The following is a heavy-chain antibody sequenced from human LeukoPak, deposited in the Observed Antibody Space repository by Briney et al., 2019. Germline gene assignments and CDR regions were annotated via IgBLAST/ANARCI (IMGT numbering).Heavy chain of an antibody. V-gene: IGHV3-7*03. J-gene: IGHJ4*02. CDR3: ARGVVVVAAEYFDY. D-gene: IGHD2-15*01. CDR2: IKQDGSEK. Sequence: GGSLRLSCAASGFTFSSYWMSWVRQAPGKGLEWVANIKQDGSEKYYVDSVKGRFTISRDNAKNSLYLQMNSLRAEDTAVYYRARGVVVVAAEYFDYWGQGTLVTVSS. CDR1: GFTFSSYW.